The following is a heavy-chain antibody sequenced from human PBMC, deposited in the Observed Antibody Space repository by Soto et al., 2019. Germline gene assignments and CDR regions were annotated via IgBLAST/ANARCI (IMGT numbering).Heavy chain of an antibody. J-gene: IGHJ3*02. Sequence: QVQLVQSGAEVKKPGASVKVSCKASGYTFTSYYMHWVRQAPGQGLEWMGIINPSGGSTSYAQKFQGRVTMTRDTSRSTVYMELSSLRSEDTAVYYCARRHYDSSGYYHVDAFDIWGQGTMVTVSS. D-gene: IGHD3-22*01. CDR2: INPSGGST. V-gene: IGHV1-46*01. CDR1: GYTFTSYY. CDR3: ARRHYDSSGYYHVDAFDI.